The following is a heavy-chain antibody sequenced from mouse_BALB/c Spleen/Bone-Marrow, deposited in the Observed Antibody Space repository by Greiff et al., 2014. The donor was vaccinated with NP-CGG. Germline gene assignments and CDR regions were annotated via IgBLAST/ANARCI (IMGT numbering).Heavy chain of an antibody. CDR1: GYTFTDYN. D-gene: IGHD1-2*01. CDR2: IYPNNGGT. V-gene: IGHV1S29*02. CDR3: ARGIITLYYYTMDY. J-gene: IGHJ4*01. Sequence: SGPELVKPGASVKISCKASGYTFTDYNMHWVKQSHGKSLEWIGYIYPNNGGTGYNQKFKNKATLTEDNSSSTAYMELRSLTSEDSAVYYCARGIITLYYYTMDYWGQGTSVTVSS.